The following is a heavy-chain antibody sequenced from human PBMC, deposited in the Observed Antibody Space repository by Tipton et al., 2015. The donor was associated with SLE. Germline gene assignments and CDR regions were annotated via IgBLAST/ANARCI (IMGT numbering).Heavy chain of an antibody. Sequence: GSLRLSCAASGFTFSSYWMSWVRQAPGKGLEWVANIKQDGSEKYYVDSVKGRFTISRDNAKNSLYLQMNSLRAEDTAVYYCARVRGGAAAGLDYWGQGTLVTVSS. J-gene: IGHJ4*02. CDR3: ARVRGGAAAGLDY. D-gene: IGHD6-13*01. CDR1: GFTFSSYW. V-gene: IGHV3-7*03. CDR2: IKQDGSEK.